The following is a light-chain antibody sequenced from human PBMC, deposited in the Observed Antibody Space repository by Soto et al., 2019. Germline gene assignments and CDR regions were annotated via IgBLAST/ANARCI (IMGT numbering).Light chain of an antibody. CDR1: SSDVGGYNY. V-gene: IGLV2-14*01. CDR2: NVS. Sequence: QSVLTQPVSVSGSPGQSITISCTGTSSDVGGYNYVSWYQQHPGKAPKLIIYNVSNRPSGVSNRFSGSKSGNTASLTISGLQAEDEGHYYCSSFTSSNTVLFGGGTKLTVL. J-gene: IGLJ2*01. CDR3: SSFTSSNTVL.